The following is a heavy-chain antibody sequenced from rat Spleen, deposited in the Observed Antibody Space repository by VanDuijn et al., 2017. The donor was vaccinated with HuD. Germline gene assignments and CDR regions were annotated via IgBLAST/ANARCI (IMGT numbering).Heavy chain of an antibody. CDR2: ISYDGSST. CDR3: ATQAWGDDWFAY. CDR1: GFTISDYN. D-gene: IGHD1-1*01. V-gene: IGHV5-7*01. J-gene: IGHJ3*01. Sequence: EVQLVESGGGLVQPGRSMKLSCAASGFTISDYNMAWVRQAPKKGLEWVTTISYDGSSTYYRDSVKGRFTISRDNAKTTLYLQMDSLRSEDTATYYCATQAWGDDWFAYWGQGTLVTVSS.